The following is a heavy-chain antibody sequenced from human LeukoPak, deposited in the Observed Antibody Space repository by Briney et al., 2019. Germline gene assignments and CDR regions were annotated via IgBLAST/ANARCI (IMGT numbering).Heavy chain of an antibody. CDR1: GFTFSSYW. Sequence: GGSLRLSFAASGFTFSSYWMHWVRQAPGKGRVWVSRINSEGSSTSYADSVKGRFTISRDNAKNTLYLQMNSLRAEDTAVYYCARDEYTRLDYWGQGTLVTVSS. V-gene: IGHV3-74*01. J-gene: IGHJ4*02. CDR2: INSEGSST. D-gene: IGHD1-1*01. CDR3: ARDEYTRLDY.